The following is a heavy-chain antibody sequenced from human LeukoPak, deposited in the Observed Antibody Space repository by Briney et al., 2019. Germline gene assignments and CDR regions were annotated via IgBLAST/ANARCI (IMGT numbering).Heavy chain of an antibody. D-gene: IGHD6-13*01. CDR1: GYTFTSYA. V-gene: IGHV1-3*01. J-gene: IGHJ5*02. Sequence: ASVKVSCKASGYTFTSYAMHWVRQAPGQRLEWMGWINAGNGNTKYSQRFQGRVTITRDTSASTAYMELSSLRSEDPAVYYCARAYSSSWYSGWFDPWGQGTLVTVSS. CDR2: INAGNGNT. CDR3: ARAYSSSWYSGWFDP.